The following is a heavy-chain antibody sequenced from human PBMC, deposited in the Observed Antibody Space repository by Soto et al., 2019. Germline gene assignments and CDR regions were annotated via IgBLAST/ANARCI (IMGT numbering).Heavy chain of an antibody. V-gene: IGHV4-30-2*01. Sequence: TLSLTCSVSGGSISSGGYSCSWIRQPPGKGLEWTGYIYHSGSTYYNPSLKSRVTISVDRSKNQFSLKLSSVTAADTAVYYCARGIVVVPAAIYWFDPWGQGTLVTVSS. CDR1: GGSISSGGYS. CDR2: IYHSGST. D-gene: IGHD2-2*01. CDR3: ARGIVVVPAAIYWFDP. J-gene: IGHJ5*02.